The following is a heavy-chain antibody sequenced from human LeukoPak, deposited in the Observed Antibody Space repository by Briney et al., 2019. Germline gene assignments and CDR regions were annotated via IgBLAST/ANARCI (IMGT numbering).Heavy chain of an antibody. CDR2: ISSSGSST. J-gene: IGHJ4*02. D-gene: IGHD3-10*01. Sequence: GGSLRLSCAASGFTFSSYEMNWVRQAPGKGLEWVSYISSSGSSTYYADSVKGRFTISRDNSKNTLYLQMNSLRAEDTAVYYCAILYGSGSYWGQGTLVTVSS. V-gene: IGHV3-48*03. CDR3: AILYGSGSY. CDR1: GFTFSSYE.